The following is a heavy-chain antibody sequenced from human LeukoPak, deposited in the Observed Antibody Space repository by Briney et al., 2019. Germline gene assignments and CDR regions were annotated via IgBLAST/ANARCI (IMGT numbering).Heavy chain of an antibody. Sequence: GESLKISCKGSGYSFTSYWIGWVRPMPGKGLEWMGNIYPGDSDTRYSPSFQGQVTISADKSISTAYLQWSSLKASDTAMYYCARSPTRYSSSWYAANAFDIWGQGTMVTVSS. CDR1: GYSFTSYW. CDR2: IYPGDSDT. CDR3: ARSPTRYSSSWYAANAFDI. J-gene: IGHJ3*02. V-gene: IGHV5-51*01. D-gene: IGHD6-13*01.